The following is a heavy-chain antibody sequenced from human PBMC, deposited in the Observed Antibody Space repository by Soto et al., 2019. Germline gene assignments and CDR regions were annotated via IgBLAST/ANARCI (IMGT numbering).Heavy chain of an antibody. CDR2: VSSSDSTV. Sequence: QVHLVESGGGLVKPGGSLRLSCAGSGFTFSEHYMSWIRQAPGKGLEWISHVSSSDSTVYYADSVKGRFTISRDNAKNSLYLQMNSLRVEDTAVYYCARELGYYDSSGYFDYWGQGTLGTVSS. CDR1: GFTFSEHY. V-gene: IGHV3-11*01. CDR3: ARELGYYDSSGYFDY. D-gene: IGHD3-22*01. J-gene: IGHJ4*02.